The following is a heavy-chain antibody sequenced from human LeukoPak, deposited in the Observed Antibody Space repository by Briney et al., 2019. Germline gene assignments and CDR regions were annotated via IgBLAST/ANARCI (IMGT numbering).Heavy chain of an antibody. J-gene: IGHJ4*02. CDR2: ISNDGSNK. Sequence: GGSLRLSCAASGFTFSSYGMHWVRQAPGKGLEWVAVISNDGSNKYYADSVKGRFTISRDNSKNTLYLQMNSLRAEDTAVYYCAREGIVGAGLDYWGQGTLVTVSS. CDR3: AREGIVGAGLDY. CDR1: GFTFSSYG. D-gene: IGHD1-26*01. V-gene: IGHV3-30*03.